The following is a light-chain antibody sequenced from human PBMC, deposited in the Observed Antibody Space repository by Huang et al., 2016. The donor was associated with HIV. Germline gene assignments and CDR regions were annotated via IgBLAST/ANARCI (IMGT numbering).Light chain of an antibody. V-gene: IGKV3-11*01. Sequence: EIVLTQSPATLSLSPGERATLSCRASRGVRSYLAWSQQKPGQAPRLLIYYASNRATVIPARFSGSGSGTDFTLTISSLEPEDFAVYYCQQRSNWPKITFGPGTKVDIK. CDR1: RGVRSY. CDR2: YAS. CDR3: QQRSNWPKIT. J-gene: IGKJ3*01.